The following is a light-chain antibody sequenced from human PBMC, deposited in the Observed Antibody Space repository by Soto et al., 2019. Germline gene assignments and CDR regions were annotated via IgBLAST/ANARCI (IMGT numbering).Light chain of an antibody. V-gene: IGKV1-5*01. Sequence: DIQMTQSPSTLSASVGDRVTITCRASQSISSWLAWYQQKPGQAPKLLIYDASSLESGVPSRFSGSGSGTEFTLTISILQPDDFATYYFQQYNSQWTFGQGTKVEIK. CDR2: DAS. J-gene: IGKJ1*01. CDR1: QSISSW. CDR3: QQYNSQWT.